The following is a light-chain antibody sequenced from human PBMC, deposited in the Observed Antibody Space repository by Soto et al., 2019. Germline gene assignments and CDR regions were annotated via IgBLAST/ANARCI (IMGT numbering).Light chain of an antibody. J-gene: IGLJ3*02. CDR3: TSYGGSNNFWV. CDR1: SNDIGGYNY. Sequence: QSALTQPPSASGSPGQSVTISCTGTSNDIGGYNYVSWYQQLPGKAPKLMIYAVSQRPSGVPDRFSDSKSGNTASLTVSGLQAEDEADYYCTSYGGSNNFWVFGGGTQLTVL. CDR2: AVS. V-gene: IGLV2-8*01.